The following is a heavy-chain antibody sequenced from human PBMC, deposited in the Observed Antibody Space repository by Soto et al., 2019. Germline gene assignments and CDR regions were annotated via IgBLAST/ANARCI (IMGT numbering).Heavy chain of an antibody. J-gene: IGHJ4*02. D-gene: IGHD1-26*01. CDR2: ISGSGSST. CDR3: ASRVGDGVRRFDD. Sequence: EVQLLESGGGLVQPGGSLRLSCAASGFTFSSYAMSWVRQAPGEGLEWVSAISGSGSSTNYADSVKGRFTISRDNSKNTLYLQMNSRRVEDAAVYYCASRVGDGVRRFDDWGQGTLVTVSS. CDR1: GFTFSSYA. V-gene: IGHV3-23*01.